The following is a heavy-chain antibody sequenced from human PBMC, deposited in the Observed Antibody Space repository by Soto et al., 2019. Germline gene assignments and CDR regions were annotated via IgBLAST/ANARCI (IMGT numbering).Heavy chain of an antibody. CDR1: GGTFSSYA. J-gene: IGHJ6*02. CDR3: ASHDPQTYYYDSSGLYGMEV. Sequence: ASVKISCKASGGTFSSYAISWVRQAPGQGLEWMGGIIPIFGTANYAQKFQGRVTITADESTSTAYMELSSLRSEDTAVYYCASHDPQTYYYDSSGLYGMEVWGQGTKVTVSS. D-gene: IGHD3-22*01. CDR2: IIPIFGTA. V-gene: IGHV1-69*13.